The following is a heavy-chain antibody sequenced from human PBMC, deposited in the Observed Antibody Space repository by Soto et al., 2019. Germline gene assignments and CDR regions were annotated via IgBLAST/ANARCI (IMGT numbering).Heavy chain of an antibody. V-gene: IGHV1-46*01. D-gene: IGHD6-13*01. J-gene: IGHJ4*02. CDR2: INPSGGST. Sequence: ASVKVSCKASGYTFTSYYMHWLRQAPGQGLEWMGIINPSGGSTSYAQKFQGRVTMTRDTSTSTVYMELSSLRSEDTAVYYCATLTIAATHAGYFDYWGQGTLVTVSS. CDR1: GYTFTSYY. CDR3: ATLTIAATHAGYFDY.